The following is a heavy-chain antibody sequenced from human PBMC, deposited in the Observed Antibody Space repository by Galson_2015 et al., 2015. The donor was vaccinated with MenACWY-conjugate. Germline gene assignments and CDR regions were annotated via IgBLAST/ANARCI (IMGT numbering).Heavy chain of an antibody. CDR1: GYTFTSYA. V-gene: IGHV1-3*01. CDR2: INAGNGNT. CDR3: ARVAGGYSSSWYVGYFDL. J-gene: IGHJ2*01. Sequence: SVKVSCKASGYTFTSYAMHWVRQAPGQRLEWMGWINAGNGNTKYSQKFQGRVTITRDTSASTAYMELSSLRSEDTAVYYCARVAGGYSSSWYVGYFDLWGRGTLVTVSS. D-gene: IGHD6-13*01.